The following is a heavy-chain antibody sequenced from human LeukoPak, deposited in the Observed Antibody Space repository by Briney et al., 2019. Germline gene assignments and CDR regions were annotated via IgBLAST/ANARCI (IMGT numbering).Heavy chain of an antibody. CDR1: GFTFSDYY. CDR2: ISSGPTYT. CDR3: ARGRGDYPY. V-gene: IGHV3-11*05. J-gene: IGHJ4*02. D-gene: IGHD4-17*01. Sequence: KTGGSLRLSCAASGFTFSDYYMGWIRQAPGKGLEWVSHISSGPTYTNYADFVKGRFTISRDNARNSLYLQMNSLRADDTAVYYCARGRGDYPYWGQGARVTVSS.